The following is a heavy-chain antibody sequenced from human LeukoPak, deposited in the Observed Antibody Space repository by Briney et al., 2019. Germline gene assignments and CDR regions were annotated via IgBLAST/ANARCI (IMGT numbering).Heavy chain of an antibody. V-gene: IGHV4-59*01. CDR3: ARGRVVVVAAPNYYYYYMDV. CDR1: GGSISSYY. D-gene: IGHD2-15*01. CDR2: IYYSGST. J-gene: IGHJ6*03. Sequence: SETLSLTCTVSGGSISSYYWSWIRQPPGKGLEWIGYIYYSGSTNYNPSLKSRVTISVDTSKNQFSLKLSSGAAADTAVYYCARGRVVVVAAPNYYYYYMDVWGKGTTVTVSS.